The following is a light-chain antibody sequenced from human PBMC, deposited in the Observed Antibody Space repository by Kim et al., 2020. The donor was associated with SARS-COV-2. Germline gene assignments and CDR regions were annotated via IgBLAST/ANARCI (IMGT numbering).Light chain of an antibody. CDR2: GTY. Sequence: PGERATLSCGATQSVSSGLVAWYQQKPGQAPRLLIYGTYKRLTGIPDRFTGSGSGTDFTLTISRLEPEDFAVYYCQQYGNTPPDTFGQGTKVDIK. CDR1: QSVSSGL. V-gene: IGKV3-20*01. J-gene: IGKJ2*01. CDR3: QQYGNTPPDT.